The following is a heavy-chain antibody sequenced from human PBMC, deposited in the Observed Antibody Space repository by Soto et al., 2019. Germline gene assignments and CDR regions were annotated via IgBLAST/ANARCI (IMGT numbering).Heavy chain of an antibody. D-gene: IGHD5-12*01. J-gene: IGHJ3*02. CDR1: GYTFTSYG. CDR2: ISAYNGNT. Sequence: QVQLVQSGAEVKKPGASVKVSCKASGYTFTSYGISWVRQAPGQGLEWMGWISAYNGNTNYAQKLQGRVTMTTDTSTSTSYMELRSLRSDDTAVYYCARDGKYSGYLWDDAFDIWGQGTMVTVSS. V-gene: IGHV1-18*01. CDR3: ARDGKYSGYLWDDAFDI.